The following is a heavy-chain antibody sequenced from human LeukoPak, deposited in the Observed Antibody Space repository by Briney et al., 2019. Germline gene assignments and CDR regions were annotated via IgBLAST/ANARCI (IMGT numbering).Heavy chain of an antibody. CDR1: GGSISSSSYY. CDR2: IYYSGST. CDR3: ARGYYGSGSYQDAFDI. D-gene: IGHD3-10*01. J-gene: IGHJ3*02. V-gene: IGHV4-39*07. Sequence: PSETLSLTCTVSGGSISSSSYYWGWIRQPPGKGLEWIGSIYYSGSTYYNPSLKSRVTISVDTSKNQFSLKLSSVTAADTAVYYCARGYYGSGSYQDAFDIWGQGTMVTVSS.